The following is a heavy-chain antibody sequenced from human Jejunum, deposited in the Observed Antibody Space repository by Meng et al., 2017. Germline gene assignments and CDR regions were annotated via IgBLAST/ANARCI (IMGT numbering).Heavy chain of an antibody. D-gene: IGHD5-18*01. CDR2: LNPNSGKP. CDR3: ASDMYSYGYYDY. CDR1: GYTFTNYA. V-gene: IGHV7-4-1*02. Sequence: QGQLVQSGSELKRPGASVKVSCKPSGYTFTNYAITWVRQAPGQGLQWMGRLNPNSGKPTYAQDFPGRFVFSLDTSVTTDYLELSSLEAEDTATYYCASDMYSYGYYDYWGQGTLVTVSS. J-gene: IGHJ4*02.